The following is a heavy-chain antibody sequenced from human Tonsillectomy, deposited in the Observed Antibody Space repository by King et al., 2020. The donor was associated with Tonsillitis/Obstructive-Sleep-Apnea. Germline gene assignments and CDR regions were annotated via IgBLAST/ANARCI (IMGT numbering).Heavy chain of an antibody. CDR2: IKQDGSEK. D-gene: IGHD3-3*01. V-gene: IGHV3-7*01. CDR3: ARDGPFWSGYISPDAFDI. Sequence: DVQLVESGGGLVQPGGSLRLSCAASGFTFSSYWMSWVRQAPGKGLEWVANIKQDGSEKYYVDSVMGRFTISRDNAKNSLYLQMNSLRAEDTAVYYCARDGPFWSGYISPDAFDIWGQGTMVTVSS. J-gene: IGHJ3*02. CDR1: GFTFSSYW.